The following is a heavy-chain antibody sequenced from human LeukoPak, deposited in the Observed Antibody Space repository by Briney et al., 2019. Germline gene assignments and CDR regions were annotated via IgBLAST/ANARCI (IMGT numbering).Heavy chain of an antibody. J-gene: IGHJ5*02. CDR2: ISSSSSYI. CDR3: ARDVSSSSNWFDP. V-gene: IGHV3-21*01. Sequence: GGSLRLSCAASGFTFSSYSMNWVRQAPGKGLEWVSSISSSSSYIYYADSVKGRFTISRDNAKNSLYLQMNSPRAEDTTVYYCARDVSSSSNWFDPWGQGTLVTVSS. CDR1: GFTFSSYS. D-gene: IGHD6-6*01.